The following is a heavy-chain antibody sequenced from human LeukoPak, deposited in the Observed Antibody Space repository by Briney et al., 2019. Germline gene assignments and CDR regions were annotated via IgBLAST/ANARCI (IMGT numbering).Heavy chain of an antibody. CDR1: GGPISNNRYY. J-gene: IGHJ4*02. CDR2: IYYSGTT. D-gene: IGHD2-2*01. Sequence: SETLSLTCIVSGGPISNNRYYWGWIRQPPGKGLEWIGSIYYSGTTYHSPSLKSRVTISVDTYKKQFSLKLNSVTAADTAMYYCASRISGVPAGPDPFDYWGQGILVTVSS. CDR3: ASRISGVPAGPDPFDY. V-gene: IGHV4-39*01.